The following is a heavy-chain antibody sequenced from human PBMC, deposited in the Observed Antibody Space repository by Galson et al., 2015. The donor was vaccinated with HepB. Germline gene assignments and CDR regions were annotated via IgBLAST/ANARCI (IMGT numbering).Heavy chain of an antibody. Sequence: ETLSLTCTVSGGSISSSTYYWGWIRQPPGKGLEWIGSIYYSGSTYYNPSLKSRVTISVDTSKNQFSLKLSSVTAADTAVYYCAREGGRDIVAKAGFDYWGQGTLVTVSS. D-gene: IGHD5-12*01. J-gene: IGHJ4*02. V-gene: IGHV4-39*07. CDR2: IYYSGST. CDR1: GGSISSSTYY. CDR3: AREGGRDIVAKAGFDY.